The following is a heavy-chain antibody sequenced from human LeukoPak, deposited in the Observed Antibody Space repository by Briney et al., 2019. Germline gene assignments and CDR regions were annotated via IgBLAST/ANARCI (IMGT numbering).Heavy chain of an antibody. J-gene: IGHJ3*02. Sequence: PSETLSLTCTVSGGSIISSDYHWGWIRQHPGKGLEWIGYIYYSGSTYYNLSLKSRVTISVDTSKNQFSLKLSSVTAADTAVYYCARDAGYSGYDFAFDIWGQGTMVTVSS. D-gene: IGHD5-12*01. CDR2: IYYSGST. CDR3: ARDAGYSGYDFAFDI. V-gene: IGHV4-31*03. CDR1: GGSIISSDYH.